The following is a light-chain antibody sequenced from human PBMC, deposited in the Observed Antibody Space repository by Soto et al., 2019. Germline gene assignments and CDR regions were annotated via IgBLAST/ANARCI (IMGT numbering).Light chain of an antibody. CDR1: TGDVGGYNY. V-gene: IGLV2-14*01. CDR2: EVS. Sequence: QSVLTQPASVSGSPGQSITISCTGTTGDVGGYNYVSWYQQHPGKAPKLMIFEVSNRPSGVSDRFSGPKSGNTASLTISGLQAEDEADYYCCSYTTSSTRVFGTGTKLTVL. J-gene: IGLJ1*01. CDR3: CSYTTSSTRV.